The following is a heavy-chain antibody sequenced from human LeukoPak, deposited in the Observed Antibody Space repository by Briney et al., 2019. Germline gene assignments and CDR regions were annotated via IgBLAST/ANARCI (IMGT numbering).Heavy chain of an antibody. CDR1: GFTFSSYA. D-gene: IGHD3-16*02. Sequence: GGSLRLACAASGFTFSSYAMSWVRQAPGKGLEWVSAISVSGGSTYYADSVKGRLTISRDNSKNTLYLQMNSLRAEDTAVYYCAKDLHSTELSAIDDWGQGTLVTVSS. CDR2: ISVSGGST. V-gene: IGHV3-23*01. J-gene: IGHJ4*02. CDR3: AKDLHSTELSAIDD.